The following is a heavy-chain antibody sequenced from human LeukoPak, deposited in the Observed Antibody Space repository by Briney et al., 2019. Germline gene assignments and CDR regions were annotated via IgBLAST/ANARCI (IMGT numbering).Heavy chain of an antibody. CDR1: GFTFSNYA. D-gene: IGHD2-8*01. CDR2: GSGDST. Sequence: GGSLRLSCAASGFTFSNYAMTWVRQAPGKGLEWVSTGSGDSTYYADSVKGRFTISRDNSRNTLYLQMNSLRAEDTAVYYRAKGSQPYCTNGICYTKEVDYFDYWGQGTLVTVSS. V-gene: IGHV3-23*01. CDR3: AKGSQPYCTNGICYTKEVDYFDY. J-gene: IGHJ4*02.